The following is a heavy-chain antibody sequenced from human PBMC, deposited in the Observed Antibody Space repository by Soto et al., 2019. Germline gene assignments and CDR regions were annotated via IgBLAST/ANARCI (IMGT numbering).Heavy chain of an antibody. CDR1: GVTFSSFA. V-gene: IGHV1-69*01. J-gene: IGHJ5*02. Sequence: QVQLVKSGAEVKQHGSSVKVSCQASGVTFSSFAISWVRQAPGQGLEWMGWIIPIFRTPNYAQNFQCRVTITADESTSSVDMELSRLRSGDTAVYYCARCTGSGFRPGTHRFIWFHPCGQGTLVTFSS. D-gene: IGHD5-12*01. CDR2: IIPIFRTP. CDR3: ARCTGSGFRPGTHRFIWFHP.